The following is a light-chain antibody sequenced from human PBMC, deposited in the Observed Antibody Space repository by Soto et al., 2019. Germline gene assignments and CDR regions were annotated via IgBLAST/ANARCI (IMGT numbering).Light chain of an antibody. J-gene: IGLJ2*01. Sequence: QSVLTQPASVSGSPGQSITISCTGTSSDIGTYDYVSWYQQSPGKAPKLLISDVTHRPSGVSSRFSGSKSGNTASLTIAGLQAEDEADYYCSSYTGTSNVVAFGGGTKLTGL. CDR1: SSDIGTYDY. V-gene: IGLV2-14*01. CDR3: SSYTGTSNVVA. CDR2: DVT.